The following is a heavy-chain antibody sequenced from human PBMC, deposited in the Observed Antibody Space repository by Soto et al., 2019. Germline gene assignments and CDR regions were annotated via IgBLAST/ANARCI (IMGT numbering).Heavy chain of an antibody. V-gene: IGHV4-59*08. CDR2: IYYSGNT. J-gene: IGHJ6*02. Sequence: PSETLSLTCTVSGGSISSYYWSWIRQPPGKGLEWIGYIYYSGNTNYNPSLKSRVTISVDTSKNQFSLKLSSVTAADTAVYYCARQRPTDGRWEFANYYGMDVWGQGTPVTVSS. D-gene: IGHD1-26*01. CDR3: ARQRPTDGRWEFANYYGMDV. CDR1: GGSISSYY.